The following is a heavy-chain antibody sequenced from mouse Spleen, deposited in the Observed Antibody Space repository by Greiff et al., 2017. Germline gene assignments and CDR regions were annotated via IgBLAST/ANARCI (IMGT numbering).Heavy chain of an antibody. CDR2: IDPETGGT. Sequence: VQLQQSGAELVRPGASVTLSCKASGYTFTDYEMHWVKQTPVHGLEWIGAIDPETGGTAYNQKFKGKAILTADKSSSTAYMELRSLTSEDSAVYYCTRRYYDGSSDYWGQGTTLTVSS. D-gene: IGHD1-1*01. CDR3: TRRYYDGSSDY. J-gene: IGHJ2*01. CDR1: GYTFTDYE. V-gene: IGHV1-15*01.